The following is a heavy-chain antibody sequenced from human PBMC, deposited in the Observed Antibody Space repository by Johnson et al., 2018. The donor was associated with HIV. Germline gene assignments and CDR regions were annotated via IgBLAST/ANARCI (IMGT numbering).Heavy chain of an antibody. J-gene: IGHJ3*01. Sequence: VQLVESGGGLVQPGRSLRLSCSTSGFTFGDYAMSWFRQAPTKGLEWVSFIRSKAYGETTEYAASVKGRFTISRDDSKRIAFLQMDSLNIEDTAKYYCTGGRDLRAFDVWGQGTMVTVSS. D-gene: IGHD2-21*02. V-gene: IGHV3-49*03. CDR3: TGGRDLRAFDV. CDR2: IRSKAYGETT. CDR1: GFTFGDYA.